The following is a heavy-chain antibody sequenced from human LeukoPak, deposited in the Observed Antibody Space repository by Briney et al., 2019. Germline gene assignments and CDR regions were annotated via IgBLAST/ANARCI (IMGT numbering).Heavy chain of an antibody. V-gene: IGHV1-3*04. CDR3: ARVESGSYRYFDY. CDR1: GYTFTSNA. CDR2: INTGNGNT. J-gene: IGHJ4*02. Sequence: ASVKVSCKASGYTFTSNAMHWVRQAPGQRPEWMGWINTGNGNTKYSQKFQGRVTMTRDTSTSTVYMELSSLRSEDTAVYYCARVESGSYRYFDYWGQGTLVTVSS. D-gene: IGHD1-26*01.